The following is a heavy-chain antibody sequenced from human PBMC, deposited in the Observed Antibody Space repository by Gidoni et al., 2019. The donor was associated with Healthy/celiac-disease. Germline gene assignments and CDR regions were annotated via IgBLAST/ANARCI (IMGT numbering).Heavy chain of an antibody. CDR1: GGSISSSSYY. D-gene: IGHD3-10*01. Sequence: QLQLQESGPGLVKPSETLSLTCTVSGGSISSSSYYWGWIRQPPGKGLEWIGSIYYSGSTYYNPSLKSRVTISVDTSKNQFSLKLSSVTAADTAVYYCARWFGELLRQNYWGQGTLVTVSS. CDR3: ARWFGELLRQNY. V-gene: IGHV4-39*01. CDR2: IYYSGST. J-gene: IGHJ4*02.